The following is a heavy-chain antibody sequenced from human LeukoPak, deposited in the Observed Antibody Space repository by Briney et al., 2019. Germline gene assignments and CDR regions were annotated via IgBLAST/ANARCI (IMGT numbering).Heavy chain of an antibody. V-gene: IGHV4-4*09. CDR1: GDSVSGYY. D-gene: IGHD3-22*01. CDR2: FYTSANT. Sequence: SDTLSLTCTVSGDSVSGYYGSWIRQPPGKGLEWIGYFYTSANTNYTPSLKSRVTMSVDTSKNQFSLKLTSVTASDTGVYYCARGLRDEERHYGYYYMDVWGKGTTVTVSS. CDR3: ARGLRDEERHYGYYYMDV. J-gene: IGHJ6*03.